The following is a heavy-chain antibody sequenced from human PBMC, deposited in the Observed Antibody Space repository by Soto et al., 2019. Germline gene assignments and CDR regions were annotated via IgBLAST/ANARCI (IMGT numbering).Heavy chain of an antibody. Sequence: GGSLRLSCAASGFAFSSYAMNWVRQAPGKGLEWVSSISSSGEITFYADSVKGRFTISRDNSNNTLFLQMNSLRADDTAVYFCAKDKISGSVATASRNWLDPWGQGTLVTVSS. CDR1: GFAFSSYA. D-gene: IGHD1-26*01. CDR3: AKDKISGSVATASRNWLDP. J-gene: IGHJ5*02. V-gene: IGHV3-23*01. CDR2: ISSSGEIT.